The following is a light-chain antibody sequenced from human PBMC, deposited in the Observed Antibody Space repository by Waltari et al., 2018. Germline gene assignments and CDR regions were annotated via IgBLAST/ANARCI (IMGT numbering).Light chain of an antibody. CDR2: GKN. CDR3: HCRDTSGTHWV. CDR1: SLRSFY. J-gene: IGLJ3*02. V-gene: IGLV3-19*01. Sequence: SSELTQDPAVSVALGQTVRITCQGDSLRSFYSTGYQQKEGQGPILVMYGKNNRPTGIPDRFSGSSSGNTASLTITGAQAEDEADYYCHCRDTSGTHWVFGGGTKLTVL.